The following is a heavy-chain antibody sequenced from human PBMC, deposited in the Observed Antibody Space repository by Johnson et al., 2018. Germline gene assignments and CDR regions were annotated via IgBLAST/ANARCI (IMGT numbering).Heavy chain of an antibody. J-gene: IGHJ3*02. Sequence: VRLVESGGGLVQPGGSLRLSCAASGFTFSSYDMHWVRQATGKGLEWVSAIGTAGDTYYPGSVKGRFTISRDNAKNSLYLQMNSLRAEDTAVYYCARVEDSSGWVGAFDIWGQGTMVTVSS. CDR2: IGTAGDT. CDR1: GFTFSSYD. CDR3: ARVEDSSGWVGAFDI. D-gene: IGHD6-19*01. V-gene: IGHV3-13*01.